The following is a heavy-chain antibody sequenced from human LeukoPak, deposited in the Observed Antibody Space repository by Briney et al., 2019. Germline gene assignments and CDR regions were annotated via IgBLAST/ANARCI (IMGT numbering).Heavy chain of an antibody. J-gene: IGHJ6*03. CDR3: ARGPSVFEYSSSFHGDYYMDV. CDR2: IYYSGST. D-gene: IGHD6-6*01. V-gene: IGHV4-39*07. CDR1: GGSISSSSYY. Sequence: SETLSLTCTVSGGSISSSSYYWGWIRQPPGKGLEWIGSIYYSGSTYYNPSLKSRVTISVDTSTNQFSLKLNPVTAADTAVYYCARGPSVFEYSSSFHGDYYMDVWGKGTTVTVSS.